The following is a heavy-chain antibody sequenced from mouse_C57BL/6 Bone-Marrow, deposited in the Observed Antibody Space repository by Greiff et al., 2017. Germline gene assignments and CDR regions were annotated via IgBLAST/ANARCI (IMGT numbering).Heavy chain of an antibody. CDR1: GFSLTSYG. CDR2: IWGGGST. CDR3: AKTAYYGSSYCAMDY. J-gene: IGHJ4*01. Sequence: VKVVESGPGLVAPSQSLSITCTVSGFSLTSYGVDWVRQPPGKGLEWLGVIWGGGSTNYTSALMSRLSISKDNSKSQVFLKMNSLQTDDTAMYYCAKTAYYGSSYCAMDYWGQGTSVTVSS. V-gene: IGHV2-9*01. D-gene: IGHD1-1*01.